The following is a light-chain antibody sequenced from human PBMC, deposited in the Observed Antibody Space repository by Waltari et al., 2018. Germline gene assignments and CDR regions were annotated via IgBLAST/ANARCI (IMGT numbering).Light chain of an antibody. CDR2: GAS. J-gene: IGKJ3*01. CDR3: QQYSSSPLT. V-gene: IGKV3-20*01. CDR1: QGVNNY. Sequence: ESALTQSPGTLSLSPEARATLSCRASQGVNNYLAWLQQKPGQAPRLLIHGASSRATGIPYRISGSGSGTDFTLTISGLEPQDFAVYYCQQYSSSPLTFGPGTKVDIK.